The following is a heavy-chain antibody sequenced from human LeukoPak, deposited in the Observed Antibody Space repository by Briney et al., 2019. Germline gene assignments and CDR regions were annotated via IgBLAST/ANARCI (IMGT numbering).Heavy chain of an antibody. CDR3: ARDMFDP. CDR2: INVYNENA. CDR1: GYTFSSHG. Sequence: ASVKVSCKISGYTFSSHGITWVRQAPGQGLEWMGWINVYNENAMHGEKFQGRVTLTTDTSTSTVYMELSSLRSEDTAVYYCARDMFDPWGQGTLVTVSS. J-gene: IGHJ5*02. V-gene: IGHV1-18*01.